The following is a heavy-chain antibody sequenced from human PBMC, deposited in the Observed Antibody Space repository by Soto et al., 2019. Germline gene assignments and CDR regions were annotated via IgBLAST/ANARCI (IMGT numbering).Heavy chain of an antibody. CDR1: GGSISSGDYY. CDR3: ARIAYNYENSGTHSGFDS. J-gene: IGHJ4*02. V-gene: IGHV4-30-4*01. Sequence: SETLSLTCTVSGGSISSGDYYWSWIRQPPGKGLEWIGYIYYSGSTYYNPFLKSRVTISVDTSSTHSSLKLTSVTAGDTAVYYCARIAYNYENSGTHSGFDSWGQRTLVTVSS. CDR2: IYYSGST. D-gene: IGHD5-18*01.